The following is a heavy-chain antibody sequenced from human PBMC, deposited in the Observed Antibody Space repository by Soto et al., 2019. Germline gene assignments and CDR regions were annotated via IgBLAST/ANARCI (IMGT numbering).Heavy chain of an antibody. CDR1: RFAVSDNY. D-gene: IGHD5-12*01. Sequence: EVHLVESGGGLVQPGGSLRLSCAASRFAVSDNYMSWVRQAPGKGLEFVSLIYSGGTTSYADSVKGRFTISRDNSKNTLYLQMNNLGAEDTAVYYCATRTITLPHWGQGTLVTVSS. V-gene: IGHV3-66*01. CDR2: IYSGGTT. J-gene: IGHJ4*02. CDR3: ATRTITLPH.